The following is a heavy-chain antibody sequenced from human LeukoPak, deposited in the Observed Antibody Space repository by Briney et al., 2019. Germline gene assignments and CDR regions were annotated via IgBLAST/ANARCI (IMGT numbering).Heavy chain of an antibody. CDR3: TTELELRIF. CDR1: GFTFSGSA. D-gene: IGHD1-7*01. Sequence: GGSLRLSCAASGFTFSGSAIHWVRQASGKGLEWVGRIRSKADYAASVKGKFTISRDDSKNTLYLQMNSLKTEDTAVYYCTTELELRIFWGQGTLVTVSS. V-gene: IGHV3-73*01. J-gene: IGHJ4*02. CDR2: IRSKAD.